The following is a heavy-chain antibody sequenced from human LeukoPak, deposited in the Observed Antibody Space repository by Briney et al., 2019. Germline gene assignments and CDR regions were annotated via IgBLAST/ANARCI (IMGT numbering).Heavy chain of an antibody. V-gene: IGHV3-23*01. CDR2: ITASGGNT. Sequence: GGSLRLSCAASGFTFSSYAMGWVRQAPGKGLEWVSAITASGGNTYYADSVKGRFTISRDNSKNTLYLQVNSLRAEDTAVYYCAKGNRYSYGRYYFDYSGQGTPVTVSS. CDR3: AKGNRYSYGRYYFDY. D-gene: IGHD5-18*01. CDR1: GFTFSSYA. J-gene: IGHJ4*02.